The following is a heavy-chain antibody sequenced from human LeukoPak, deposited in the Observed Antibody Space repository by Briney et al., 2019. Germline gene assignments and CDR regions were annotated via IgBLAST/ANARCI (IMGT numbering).Heavy chain of an antibody. CDR3: ARASVTIFGVFVADYYYGMDV. Sequence: ASVKVSCKASGYTFTGYDINWVRQATGQGLEWMGWMNPNSGNTGYAQKFQGRVTMTRNTSISTAYMELSSLRSEDTAVYYCARASVTIFGVFVADYYYGMDVWGQGTTVTVSS. D-gene: IGHD3-3*01. V-gene: IGHV1-8*01. CDR2: MNPNSGNT. J-gene: IGHJ6*02. CDR1: GYTFTGYD.